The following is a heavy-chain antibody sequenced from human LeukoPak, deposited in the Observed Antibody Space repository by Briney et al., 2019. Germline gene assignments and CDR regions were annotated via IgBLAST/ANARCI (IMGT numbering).Heavy chain of an antibody. CDR3: ARTTAGSSYSYGTTKGWNRWFDP. CDR1: GHTFTSYG. J-gene: IGHJ5*02. V-gene: IGHV1-18*01. CDR2: ISAYNGNT. Sequence: GASVKVSCKASGHTFTSYGISWVRQAPGQGLEWMGWISAYNGNTNYAQKLQGRVTMTTDTSTSTAYMELRSLRSDDTAVYYCARTTAGSSYSYGTTKGWNRWFDPWGQGTLVTVSS. D-gene: IGHD5-18*01.